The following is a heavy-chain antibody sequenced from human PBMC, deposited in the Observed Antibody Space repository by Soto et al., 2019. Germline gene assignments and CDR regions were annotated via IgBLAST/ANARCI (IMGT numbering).Heavy chain of an antibody. CDR1: GFIVSSNY. CDR2: IYSGGST. J-gene: IGHJ6*02. D-gene: IGHD3-10*01. Sequence: GGSLRLSCAASGFIVSSNYMSWVRQGPGKGLEWVSVIYSGGSTYYADSVKGRFTISRDNSKNTLYLQMNSLRAEDTAVYYCARASTYGSPWYYGMDVWGQGTTVTVSS. V-gene: IGHV3-53*01. CDR3: ARASTYGSPWYYGMDV.